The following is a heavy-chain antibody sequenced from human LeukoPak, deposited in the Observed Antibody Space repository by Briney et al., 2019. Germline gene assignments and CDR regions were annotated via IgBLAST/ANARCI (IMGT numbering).Heavy chain of an antibody. J-gene: IGHJ6*02. CDR3: VKDAEWELLHYYYGMDV. D-gene: IGHD1-26*01. Sequence: GGSLRLSCAASGFTFSSYAMSWVRQAPGKGLEWVSAISGSGGSTYYADSVKGRFTISRDNSKNTLYLQMNSLRAEDTAVYYCVKDAEWELLHYYYGMDVWGQGTTVTVSS. CDR2: ISGSGGST. V-gene: IGHV3-23*01. CDR1: GFTFSSYA.